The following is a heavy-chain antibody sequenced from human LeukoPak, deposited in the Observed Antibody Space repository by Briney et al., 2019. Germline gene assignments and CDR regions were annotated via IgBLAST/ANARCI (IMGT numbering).Heavy chain of an antibody. D-gene: IGHD5-18*01. CDR3: VGGYSYGYVDLGLDY. CDR2: IYSGGST. CDR1: GFTVSSNY. Sequence: GGSLRLSCAASGFTVSSNYMSWVRQAPGKGLEWVSVIYSGGSTYYADSVKGRFTISRDNSKNTLYLQMNSLRAEDTAVYYCVGGYSYGYVDLGLDYWGQGTLVTVSS. J-gene: IGHJ4*02. V-gene: IGHV3-66*01.